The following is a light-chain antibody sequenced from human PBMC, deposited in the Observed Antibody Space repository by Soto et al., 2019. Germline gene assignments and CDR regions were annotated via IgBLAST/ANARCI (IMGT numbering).Light chain of an antibody. CDR1: SSNVGIND. CDR2: DSY. V-gene: IGLV1-51*01. Sequence: QSVLTQPPSLSAAPGQTVSISCSGSSSNVGINDVSWYQHVPGTAPRLLIYDSYKRPSGIPDRFPGSKSGTSATLGITGLQTGDEGDYYCATWDTSQRGVIFGGGTKLTVL. CDR3: ATWDTSQRGVI. J-gene: IGLJ2*01.